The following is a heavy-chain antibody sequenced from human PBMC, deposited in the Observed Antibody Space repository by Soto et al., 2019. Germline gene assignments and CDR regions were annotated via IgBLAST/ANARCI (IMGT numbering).Heavy chain of an antibody. V-gene: IGHV3-23*01. J-gene: IGHJ5*02. CDR2: ISGTGAGT. CDR1: GFTFSTYA. D-gene: IGHD2-15*01. Sequence: GGLLRVSCAASGFTFSTYAMSWVRQAPGKGLEWVSAISGTGAGTYYADSVKGRFTISRDNSQNTLYLQMNSLRAEDTAVYYCAKAGAYCSGGPCYPNWFDPWGQGTLVTVSS. CDR3: AKAGAYCSGGPCYPNWFDP.